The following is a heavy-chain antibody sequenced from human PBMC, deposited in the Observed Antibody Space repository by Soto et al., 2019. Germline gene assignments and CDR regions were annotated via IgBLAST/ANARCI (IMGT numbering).Heavy chain of an antibody. V-gene: IGHV4-39*01. J-gene: IGHJ4*02. CDR1: GGSISSGGYY. D-gene: IGHD3-22*01. Sequence: ASETLSLTCTVSGGSISSGGYYWSWIRQHPGKGLEWIGYIYYSGSTYYNPSLKSRVTISVDTSKNQFSLKLSSVTAADTAVYYCARLVYDSSGYRHGRGQGTLVTVPS. CDR2: IYYSGST. CDR3: ARLVYDSSGYRHG.